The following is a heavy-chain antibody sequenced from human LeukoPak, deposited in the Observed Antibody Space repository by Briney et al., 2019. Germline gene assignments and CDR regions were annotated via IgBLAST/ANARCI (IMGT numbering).Heavy chain of an antibody. CDR3: ARVYYYGSGSSGYYYYMDV. J-gene: IGHJ6*03. D-gene: IGHD3-10*01. V-gene: IGHV1-69*13. CDR1: GGTFSSYA. Sequence: ASVKISCKASGGTFSSYAISWVRQAPGQGLEWMGGIIPIFGTANYAQKFQGRVTITADESTSTAYMELSSLRSEDTAVYYCARVYYYGSGSSGYYYYMDVWGKGTTVTISS. CDR2: IIPIFGTA.